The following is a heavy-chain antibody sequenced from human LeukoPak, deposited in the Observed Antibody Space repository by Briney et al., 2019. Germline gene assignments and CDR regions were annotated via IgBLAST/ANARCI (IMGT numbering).Heavy chain of an antibody. CDR2: FDPEDGET. D-gene: IGHD3-22*01. J-gene: IGHJ4*02. CDR1: GYTLTELS. CDR3: ATLTDYYDSSGYYWDY. V-gene: IGHV1-24*01. Sequence: GASVKVSCKVSGYTLTELSMHWVRQAPGKGLEWMGGFDPEDGETIYAQKLQGRVTMTEDTSTDTAYMELSSLRSEDTAVYYCATLTDYYDSSGYYWDYWGQGTLVTVSS.